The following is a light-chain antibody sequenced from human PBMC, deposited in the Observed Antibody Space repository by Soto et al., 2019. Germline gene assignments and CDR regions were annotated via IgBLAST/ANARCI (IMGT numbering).Light chain of an antibody. Sequence: DIVLTQSRTTLSLSPGQSATLPCRATRSVSSYLAWYQQKPGQAPRLIIYDASSRPTDIPARFSGSGYGTDFTLTISSLETEDFALYYGQQRSNWPITFGQGTRLEIK. CDR3: QQRSNWPIT. CDR2: DAS. CDR1: RSVSSY. J-gene: IGKJ5*01. V-gene: IGKV3-11*01.